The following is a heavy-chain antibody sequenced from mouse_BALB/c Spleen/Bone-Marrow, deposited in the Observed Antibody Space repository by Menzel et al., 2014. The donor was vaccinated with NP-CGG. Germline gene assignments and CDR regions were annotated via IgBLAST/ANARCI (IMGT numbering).Heavy chain of an antibody. Sequence: EVKVVESGGGLVQPGGSLKLSCAASGFTFSSYGMSWVRQTPDKRLEMIATINNNGGDTYYPDSVKGRFTISRDNARNTLYLQMSSLKFKDTAMYYCARGYDYSSWFAYWGQGTLVTVSP. CDR2: INNNGGDT. D-gene: IGHD2-4*01. V-gene: IGHV5-6-3*01. J-gene: IGHJ3*01. CDR3: ARGYDYSSWFAY. CDR1: GFTFSSYG.